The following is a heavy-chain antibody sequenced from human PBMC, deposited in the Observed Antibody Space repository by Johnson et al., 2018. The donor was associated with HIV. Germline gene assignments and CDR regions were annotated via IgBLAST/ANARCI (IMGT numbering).Heavy chain of an antibody. J-gene: IGHJ3*02. CDR3: AKVRSSSWYDAFDI. V-gene: IGHV3-30*09. CDR1: GFTFRNYW. CDR2: LLHDAKGQ. Sequence: QVQLVESGGGLVQSGGSLRLPCTASGFTFRNYWMSWVRQAPGKGLEWVAILLHDAKGQHYADSVKGRFAISRGYSKNTLYLQMNSLRIEDTAVYYCAKVRSSSWYDAFDIWGQGTMVTVSS. D-gene: IGHD6-13*01.